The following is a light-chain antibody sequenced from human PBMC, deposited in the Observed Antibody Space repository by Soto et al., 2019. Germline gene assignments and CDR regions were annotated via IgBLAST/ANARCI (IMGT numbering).Light chain of an antibody. V-gene: IGLV2-8*01. CDR1: SSDVGGYNY. CDR2: DVT. J-gene: IGLJ1*01. Sequence: ALTQPPSASGSPGQSVTISCTGTSSDVGGYNYVSWHQQHPGKAPKLIIYDVTKRPSGVPDRFSGSKSGYTASLTVSGLQAEDEADYYCSSFAGGNIYVFGTGTKSPS. CDR3: SSFAGGNIYV.